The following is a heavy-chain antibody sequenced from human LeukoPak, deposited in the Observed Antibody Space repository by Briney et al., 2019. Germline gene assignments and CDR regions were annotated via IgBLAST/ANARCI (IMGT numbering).Heavy chain of an antibody. Sequence: ASVTVSFKASGYTFTIYDINWVRQATGQGLGWMGWMNPNSGNTGYAQKFQGRVTMTRNTSISTAYMELSSLRSEDTAVYYCARGGYCSSTSCQRRYYYYGMDVWGQGTTVTVSS. J-gene: IGHJ6*02. D-gene: IGHD2-2*03. V-gene: IGHV1-8*01. CDR1: GYTFTIYD. CDR3: ARGGYCSSTSCQRRYYYYGMDV. CDR2: MNPNSGNT.